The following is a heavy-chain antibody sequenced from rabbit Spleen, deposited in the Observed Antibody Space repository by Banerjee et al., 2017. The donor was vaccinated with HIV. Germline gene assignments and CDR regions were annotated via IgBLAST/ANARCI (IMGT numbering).Heavy chain of an antibody. V-gene: IGHV1S45*01. J-gene: IGHJ6*01. CDR3: ARDSAGSSFSTYGMDL. D-gene: IGHD8-1*01. CDR1: GFSFSNKAV. CDR2: IDVVKSGST. Sequence: QEQLMEYGGDLVQPGGSLKLSCTASGFSFSNKAVMCWVRQAPGKGLEWIACIDVVKSGSTYYSSWAKGRFTISKASSTTVTLQIPSLTAADTATYFCARDSAGSSFSTYGMDLWGPGTLVTVS.